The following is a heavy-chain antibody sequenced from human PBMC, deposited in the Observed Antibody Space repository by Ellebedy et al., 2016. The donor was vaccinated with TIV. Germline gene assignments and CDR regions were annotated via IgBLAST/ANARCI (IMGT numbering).Heavy chain of an antibody. CDR3: ARALSRGWYLFDY. CDR2: MFHSGST. Sequence: SETLSLXXNVSGYSISSGYYWGWIRQPPGKGLGWIGSMFHSGSTYYNPSLRSRVTISVDTTKNQWSLRLRSVTAADTAVYFCARALSRGWYLFDYWGQGILVSVSS. D-gene: IGHD6-19*01. V-gene: IGHV4-38-2*02. J-gene: IGHJ4*02. CDR1: GYSISSGYY.